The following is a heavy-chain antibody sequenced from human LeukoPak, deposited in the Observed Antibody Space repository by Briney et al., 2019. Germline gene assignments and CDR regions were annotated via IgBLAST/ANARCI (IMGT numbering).Heavy chain of an antibody. CDR3: ATSEQH. V-gene: IGHV3-33*08. CDR2: IWYDGSNK. CDR1: GFTFSNFQ. J-gene: IGHJ1*01. Sequence: GGSLRLSCAASGFTFSNFQMHWVRQAPGKGLEWVAVIWYDGSNKYYADSVKGRFTISRDNSKNTLYLQMNSLRAEDTAVYYCATSEQHWGQGTLVTVSS.